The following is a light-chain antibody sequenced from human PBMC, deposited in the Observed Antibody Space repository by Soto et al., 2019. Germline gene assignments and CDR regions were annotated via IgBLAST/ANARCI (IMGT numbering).Light chain of an antibody. J-gene: IGKJ4*01. CDR1: QSVGSRF. V-gene: IGKV3-20*01. CDR2: GAS. CDR3: QQSGTSPPVA. Sequence: EIVLTQSPGTLSLSPGERATLSCRASQSVGSRFLAWYQQKPGQAPGLLIYGASNRATGIPDRFSGSGSGTDFTLTISSLEPEDFAVYYCQQSGTSPPVAFGGGTKVEIK.